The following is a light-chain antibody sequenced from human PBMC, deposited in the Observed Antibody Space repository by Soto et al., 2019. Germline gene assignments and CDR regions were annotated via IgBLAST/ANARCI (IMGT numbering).Light chain of an antibody. CDR2: GAS. CDR3: HQYNGRPPRT. V-gene: IGKV3-15*01. CDR1: QSINSN. Sequence: EVVMTQSPATLSVSPGERATLSCRASQSINSNLAWYQQKPGQAPRLLIYGASTRATGIPARFSGSGSGTEFTLTISSLQSEDFAVYYCHQYNGRPPRTFGQGTKGDIK. J-gene: IGKJ1*01.